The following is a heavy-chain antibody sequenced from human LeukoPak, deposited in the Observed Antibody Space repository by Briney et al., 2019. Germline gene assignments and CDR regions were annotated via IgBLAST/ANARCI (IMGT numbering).Heavy chain of an antibody. CDR1: GVTFSSYS. J-gene: IGHJ4*02. V-gene: IGHV3-21*01. CDR2: ISSSSSYI. D-gene: IGHD3-10*01. CDR3: ARDRDYYGSGTKDY. Sequence: PGGSLRLSCAASGVTFSSYSMNWVRQAPGKGLGWVSSISSSSSYIYYADSVKGRFTISRDNAKNSLYLQMNSLRAEDTAVYYCARDRDYYGSGTKDYWGQGTLVTVSS.